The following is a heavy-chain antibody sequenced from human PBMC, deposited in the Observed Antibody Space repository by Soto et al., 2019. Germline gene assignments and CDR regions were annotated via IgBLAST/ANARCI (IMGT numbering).Heavy chain of an antibody. V-gene: IGHV5-51*01. CDR3: AREAKTPYYDFWSGPNWFDP. D-gene: IGHD3-3*01. J-gene: IGHJ5*02. Sequence: GESLKISCRGSGFSFPSYWIGWVRQMPGKGLEWMGVIYPGDSDVRYSPSFQGQVTISADTSISTAYLQWNSLEASDTAIYFCAREAKTPYYDFWSGPNWFDPWGQGTLVTVSS. CDR2: IYPGDSDV. CDR1: GFSFPSYW.